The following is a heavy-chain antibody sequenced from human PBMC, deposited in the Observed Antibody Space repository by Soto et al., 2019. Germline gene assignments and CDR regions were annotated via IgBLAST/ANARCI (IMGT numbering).Heavy chain of an antibody. J-gene: IGHJ4*02. CDR1: GFTFSSYW. D-gene: IGHD6-19*01. Sequence: EVQLVESGGGLVQPGGSLRLSCAASGFTFSSYWMHWVRQAPGKGLVWVSRINSDGSSTSYADSVKGRFTISRDNAKNTVYLQMNSLRAEDTAVYYCAKPGLGIAVAGSVYWGQGTLVTVSS. V-gene: IGHV3-74*01. CDR3: AKPGLGIAVAGSVY. CDR2: INSDGSST.